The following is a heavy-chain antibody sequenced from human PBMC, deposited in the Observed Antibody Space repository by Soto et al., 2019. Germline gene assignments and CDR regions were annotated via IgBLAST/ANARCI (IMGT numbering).Heavy chain of an antibody. Sequence: PVGSLRLSCAASGFTFSSYSMNWVRQAPGKGLEWVSSISSSSSYIYYADSVKGRFTISRDNAKNSLYLQMNCLRAEDTAVYYCARKPGGSSSGFFDYWGQGTLVTVSS. CDR1: GFTFSSYS. CDR3: ARKPGGSSSGFFDY. V-gene: IGHV3-21*01. J-gene: IGHJ4*02. CDR2: ISSSSSYI. D-gene: IGHD6-6*01.